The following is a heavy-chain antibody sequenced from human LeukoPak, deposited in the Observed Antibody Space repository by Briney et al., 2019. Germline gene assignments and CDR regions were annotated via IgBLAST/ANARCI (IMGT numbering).Heavy chain of an antibody. Sequence: ASVKVSCKASGYTLTELSMHWVRQAPGKGLEWMGGFDPEDGETIYAQKFQGRVTMTEDTSTDTAYMELSSLRSEDTAVYYCATRSSSWYGMDVWGQGTTVTISS. D-gene: IGHD6-13*01. J-gene: IGHJ6*02. CDR1: GYTLTELS. CDR2: FDPEDGET. CDR3: ATRSSSWYGMDV. V-gene: IGHV1-24*01.